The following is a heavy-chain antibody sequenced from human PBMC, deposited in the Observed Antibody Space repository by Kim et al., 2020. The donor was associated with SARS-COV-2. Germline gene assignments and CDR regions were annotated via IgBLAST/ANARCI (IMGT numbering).Heavy chain of an antibody. J-gene: IGHJ6*02. CDR2: INQDGSER. CDR1: GFTFNLYW. Sequence: GGSLRLSCAASGFTFNLYWMTWVRQAPGKGLEWVATINQDGSERYYVDSVKGRFTMSRDNAQKSLSLQMNSLRPEDTAIYYCARYSDYVNYGMDVWGQGTTVTVSS. V-gene: IGHV3-7*01. D-gene: IGHD4-17*01. CDR3: ARYSDYVNYGMDV.